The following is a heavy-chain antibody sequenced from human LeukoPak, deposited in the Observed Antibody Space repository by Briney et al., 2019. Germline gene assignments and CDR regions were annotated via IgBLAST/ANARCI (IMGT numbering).Heavy chain of an antibody. Sequence: SETLSLTCTVSGGSISSYYWSWIRQPPGKGLEWIGYIYYSGSTNYNPSLKSRVTISVDTSKNQFSLKLSSVTAADTAVYYCARLGYDYVWGSYLRNNNWFDPWGQGTLVTVSS. CDR1: GGSISSYY. J-gene: IGHJ5*02. D-gene: IGHD3-16*02. CDR2: IYYSGST. V-gene: IGHV4-59*08. CDR3: ARLGYDYVWGSYLRNNNWFDP.